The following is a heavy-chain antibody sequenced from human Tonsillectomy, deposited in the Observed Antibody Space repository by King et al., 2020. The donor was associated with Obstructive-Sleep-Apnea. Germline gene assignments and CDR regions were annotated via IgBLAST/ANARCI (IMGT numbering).Heavy chain of an antibody. V-gene: IGHV4-61*01. CDR1: GGSVSSGSYY. J-gene: IGHJ4*02. D-gene: IGHD1-26*01. CDR2: IYYSGST. Sequence: QLQESGPGLVKPSETLSLTCTVSGGSVSSGSYYWSWIQQPPGKGLEWIGYIYYSGSTNYNPSLKSRVTISVDTSKNQFSLKLSSVTAADTAVYYCARELGGATAFSFDYWGQGTLVTVSS. CDR3: ARELGGATAFSFDY.